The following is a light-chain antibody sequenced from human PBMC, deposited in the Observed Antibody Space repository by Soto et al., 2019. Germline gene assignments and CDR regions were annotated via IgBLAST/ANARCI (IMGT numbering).Light chain of an antibody. V-gene: IGKV1-39*01. CDR2: AAS. CDR3: QQSYSTTWT. Sequence: DIQMTQSPSSLSASVGDRVTITCRASQIISSYLNWYQQKPGKAPKLLIYAASSLQSGVPSRFSGSGSGTDFTLTISSLQPEDFATYSCQQSYSTTWTFGQGTKVDIK. CDR1: QIISSY. J-gene: IGKJ1*01.